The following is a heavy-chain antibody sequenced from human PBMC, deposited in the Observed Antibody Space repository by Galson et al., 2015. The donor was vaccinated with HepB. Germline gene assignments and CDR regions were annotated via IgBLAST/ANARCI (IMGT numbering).Heavy chain of an antibody. CDR3: PYFFGSGSFFMDV. CDR2: INHGGIP. Sequence: ETLSLTCAVYGASFTDYYWDWIRQPPGKGPEWIGEINHGGIPKYNPSLKSRVTISIDTSKKQFSLTLNSVTAADAAVYYCPYFFGSGSFFMDVWGQGTAVTVSS. V-gene: IGHV4-34*01. CDR1: GASFTDYY. J-gene: IGHJ6*02. D-gene: IGHD3-10*01.